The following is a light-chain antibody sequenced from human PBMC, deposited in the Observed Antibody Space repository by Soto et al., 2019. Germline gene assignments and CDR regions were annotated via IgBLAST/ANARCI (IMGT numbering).Light chain of an antibody. V-gene: IGKV3-15*01. CDR1: QSVIVSY. Sequence: RHSPCTLSLSALERASLSFIASQSVIVSYLAWYQQKPGQAPRLLIYGASTSATGIPARFSGSGSGTEFTLTISSLQSEDFAVYYCQQYNKWPRTFGQGTKVDIK. J-gene: IGKJ1*01. CDR3: QQYNKWPRT. CDR2: GAS.